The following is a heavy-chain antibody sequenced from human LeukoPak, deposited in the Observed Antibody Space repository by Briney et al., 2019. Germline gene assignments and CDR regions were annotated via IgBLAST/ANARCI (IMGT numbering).Heavy chain of an antibody. V-gene: IGHV4-34*01. CDR3: ARGERLAYDYYDSSGSQRDY. J-gene: IGHJ4*02. CDR1: GGSFSGYY. CDR2: INHSGST. D-gene: IGHD3-22*01. Sequence: PSETLPLTCAVYGGSFSGYYWSWIRQPPGKGLEWIGEINHSGSTNYNPSLKSRVTISVDTSKNQFPLKLSSVTAADTAVYYCARGERLAYDYYDSSGSQRDYWGQGTLVTVSS.